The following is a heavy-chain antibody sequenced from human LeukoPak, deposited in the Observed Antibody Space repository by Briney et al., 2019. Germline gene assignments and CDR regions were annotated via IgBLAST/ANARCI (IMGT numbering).Heavy chain of an antibody. CDR1: GFTFSSYS. J-gene: IGHJ4*02. D-gene: IGHD2/OR15-2a*01. V-gene: IGHV3-21*01. CDR2: IISSSSYI. CDR3: ARAVGVVDCNTYSCKPYYFDY. Sequence: GGSLRLSCAASGFTFSSYSMNWVRQAPGKGLEWVSSIISSSSYIYYPDSVKGRFTISRHNAKNSLYLQMNTLRAEDTAVYFCARAVGVVDCNTYSCKPYYFDYWGQGALVTVSS.